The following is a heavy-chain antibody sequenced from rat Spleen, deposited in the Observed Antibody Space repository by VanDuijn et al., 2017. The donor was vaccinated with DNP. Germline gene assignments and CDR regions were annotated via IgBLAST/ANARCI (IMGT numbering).Heavy chain of an antibody. D-gene: IGHD1-11*01. CDR2: ITSSGGST. CDR1: GFTFSKYG. V-gene: IGHV5S13*01. J-gene: IGHJ2*01. CDR3: AKGGDYGGFDY. Sequence: EVQLVESGGDLVQPGRSLKLSCAASGFTFSKYGMAWVRQAPTQGLEWVASITSSGGSTYYPDSVKGRFTISRDNAKNTLYLQMNSLRSEDTATYYCAKGGDYGGFDYWGQGVMVTVSS.